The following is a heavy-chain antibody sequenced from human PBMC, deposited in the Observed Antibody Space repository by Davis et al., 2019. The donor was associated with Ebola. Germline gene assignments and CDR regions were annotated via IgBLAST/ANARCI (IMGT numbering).Heavy chain of an antibody. Sequence: GGSLRLSCAASGFTVSSNYMSWVRQAPGKGLEWVSVIYSGGSTYYADSVKGRFTISRDNAKNSLYLQMNSLRDEDTAVYYCARVKEQWRFYYGMDVWGQGTTVTVSS. D-gene: IGHD6-19*01. V-gene: IGHV3-53*01. CDR3: ARVKEQWRFYYGMDV. CDR2: IYSGGST. J-gene: IGHJ6*02. CDR1: GFTVSSNY.